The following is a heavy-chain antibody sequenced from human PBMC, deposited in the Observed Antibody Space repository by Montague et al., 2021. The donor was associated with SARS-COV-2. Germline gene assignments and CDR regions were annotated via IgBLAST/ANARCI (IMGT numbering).Heavy chain of an antibody. V-gene: IGHV5-51*01. J-gene: IGHJ6*02. CDR1: GYTFTNYW. CDR2: IDPSDDDT. CDR3: ARKGDYYDLDV. Sequence: QSGAEVKKPGESLKISCKGSGYTFTNYWIAWVRQMPGKGLEWMGIIDPSDDDTTYSPSFQGQVIIPADKSITTAYLQWSSLKASDTAIYYCARKGDYYDLDVWGQGATVTVSS.